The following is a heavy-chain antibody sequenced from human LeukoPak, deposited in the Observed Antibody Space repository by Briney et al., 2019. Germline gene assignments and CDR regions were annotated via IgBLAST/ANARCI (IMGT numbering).Heavy chain of an antibody. J-gene: IGHJ4*02. V-gene: IGHV3-23*01. CDR3: AKYPYYDGSGYYPYYFDY. CDR2: ISGSGGST. Sequence: QPGASLRLSCAASGFTFSSYAMSWVRQAPGEGLEWVSAISGSGGSTYYADSVKGRFTISRDNSKNTLYLQMNSLRAEDTAVYYCAKYPYYDGSGYYPYYFDYWGQGTLVTVSS. CDR1: GFTFSSYA. D-gene: IGHD3-22*01.